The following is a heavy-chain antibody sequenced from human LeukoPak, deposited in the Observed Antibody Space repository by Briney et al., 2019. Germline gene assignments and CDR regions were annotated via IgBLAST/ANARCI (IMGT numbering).Heavy chain of an antibody. J-gene: IGHJ4*02. D-gene: IGHD3-9*01. CDR3: ARDPTGDILTGYGNDY. Sequence: GASVKVSCKASGGTFSSYAISWVRQAPGQGLEWMGRIIPILGIANYAQKFQGRVTITADKSTSTAYMELSSLRSEDTAVYYCARDPTGDILTGYGNDYWGQGTLVTVSS. V-gene: IGHV1-69*04. CDR2: IIPILGIA. CDR1: GGTFSSYA.